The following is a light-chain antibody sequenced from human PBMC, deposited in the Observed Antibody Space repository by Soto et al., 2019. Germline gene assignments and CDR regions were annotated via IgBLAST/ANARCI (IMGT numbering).Light chain of an antibody. CDR2: GAS. Sequence: EIVLTQSPGTLSLSPGERATLSCRASQSVSSSLAWYQQKPGQAPRLLIYGASTRATGIPARFSGSGSGTEFTLTISSLQSEDFAVYYCQQYNNWWTFGQGTKVDNK. V-gene: IGKV3-15*01. CDR3: QQYNNWWT. J-gene: IGKJ1*01. CDR1: QSVSSS.